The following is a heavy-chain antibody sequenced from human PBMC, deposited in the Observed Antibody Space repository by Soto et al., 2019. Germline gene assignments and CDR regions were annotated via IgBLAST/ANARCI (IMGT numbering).Heavy chain of an antibody. D-gene: IGHD1-1*01. Sequence: SETLSLTCTVSADSSSFSNDYWGWIRQPPGKGLQWIGSSSYNGGTFYNPSLKGRVAMSVDASKKLCSLQVTAVTAADTAVYYCVRHRIEVVWRGFDPWGQGSPVTVSS. CDR1: ADSSSFSNDY. J-gene: IGHJ5*02. V-gene: IGHV4-39*01. CDR3: VRHRIEVVWRGFDP. CDR2: SSYNGGT.